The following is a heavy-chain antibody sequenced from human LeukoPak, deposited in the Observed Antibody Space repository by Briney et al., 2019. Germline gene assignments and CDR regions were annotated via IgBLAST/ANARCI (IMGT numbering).Heavy chain of an antibody. D-gene: IGHD3-3*01. Sequence: GGSLRLSCAASGFTFSSYWMSWVRQAPGKGLEWVANIKQDGSEKYYVDSVKGRFTISRDNAKNSLYLQMNSLRAEDTAVYYCAKCRPTIFGVVPFDYWGQGTLVTVSS. V-gene: IGHV3-7*03. CDR2: IKQDGSEK. J-gene: IGHJ4*02. CDR3: AKCRPTIFGVVPFDY. CDR1: GFTFSSYW.